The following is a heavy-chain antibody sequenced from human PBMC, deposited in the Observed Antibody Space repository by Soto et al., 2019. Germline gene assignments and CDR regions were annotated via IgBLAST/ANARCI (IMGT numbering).Heavy chain of an antibody. Sequence: QMQLQESGPGLVKPSETLSLTCSVAGVSISGYYWTWIRQTAGKGLEWIGRMHIIGSTNYNPSLKSRATMSIDTSKNYFSLKLRSVTAADTAVYYCASDQINQNVFDFWGQGTMVTVSS. J-gene: IGHJ3*01. CDR2: MHIIGST. CDR1: GVSISGYY. CDR3: ASDQINQNVFDF. V-gene: IGHV4-4*07.